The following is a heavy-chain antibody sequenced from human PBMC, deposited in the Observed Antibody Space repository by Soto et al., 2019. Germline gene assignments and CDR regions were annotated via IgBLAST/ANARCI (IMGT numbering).Heavy chain of an antibody. CDR1: GGTFSSFA. CDR3: ARGLMGFFMDV. V-gene: IGHV1-8*02. Sequence: ASVKVSCKASGGTFSSFAISWVRQAPGQGLEWMGWMNPNSGNTGYAQKFQGRVTMTRNTSIGTAYMELSSLRSEDTAVYYCARGLMGFFMDVWGKGTTVTVSS. CDR2: MNPNSGNT. J-gene: IGHJ6*03. D-gene: IGHD2-8*01.